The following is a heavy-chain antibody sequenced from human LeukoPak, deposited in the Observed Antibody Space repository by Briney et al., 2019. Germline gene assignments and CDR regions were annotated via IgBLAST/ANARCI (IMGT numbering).Heavy chain of an antibody. CDR2: ISGSGDST. J-gene: IGHJ4*02. D-gene: IGHD2-2*01. Sequence: GGSLRLSCAASGFTFGNYAMTWVRQAPVKGLEWVSGISGSGDSTYYADSVKGRFTISRDNSKNTLYLQMNSLRAEDTALYYCTRTRGCSSTSCYADYWGQGTLVTVSS. V-gene: IGHV3-23*01. CDR3: TRTRGCSSTSCYADY. CDR1: GFTFGNYA.